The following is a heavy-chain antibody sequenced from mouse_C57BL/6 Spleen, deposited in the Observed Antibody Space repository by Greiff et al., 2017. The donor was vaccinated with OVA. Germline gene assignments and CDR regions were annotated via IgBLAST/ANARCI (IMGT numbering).Heavy chain of an antibody. CDR1: GFTFSDYG. D-gene: IGHD2-1*01. CDR2: ISSGSSTI. Sequence: DVKLQESGGGLVKPGGSLKLSCAASGFTFSDYGMHWVRQAPEKGLEWVAYISSGSSTIYYADTVKGRFTISRDNAKNTLFLQMTSLRSEDTAMYYCARGVYGNYYAMDYWGQGTSVTVSS. J-gene: IGHJ4*01. CDR3: ARGVYGNYYAMDY. V-gene: IGHV5-17*01.